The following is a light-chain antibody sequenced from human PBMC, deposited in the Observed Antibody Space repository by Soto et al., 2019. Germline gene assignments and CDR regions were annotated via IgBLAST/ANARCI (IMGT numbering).Light chain of an antibody. CDR3: QHYGASPRT. CDR1: QSVSLS. J-gene: IGKJ1*01. Sequence: ETVMTQSPATLSLSPGERATLSCRASQSVSLSLAWYQQKPGQAPRLLIYGTSTRAAAIPGRFSGSGSGTEFTLTISRLEPEDFAVYYCQHYGASPRTFGQGTKGDIK. V-gene: IGKV3-20*01. CDR2: GTS.